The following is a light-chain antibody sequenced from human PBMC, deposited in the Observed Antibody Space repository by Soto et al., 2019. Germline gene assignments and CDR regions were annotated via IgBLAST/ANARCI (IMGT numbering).Light chain of an antibody. CDR3: QQRHNSRLT. Sequence: EIVLTQSPATLSLSPGERATLSCRASQSVDSSLAWYQQKPGQAPRLLIYDASKRASGIPARFSGSVSGTAFTLTISSLEPEDFAVYYCQQRHNSRLTFGPGTKLDI. V-gene: IGKV3-11*01. CDR1: QSVDSS. CDR2: DAS. J-gene: IGKJ3*01.